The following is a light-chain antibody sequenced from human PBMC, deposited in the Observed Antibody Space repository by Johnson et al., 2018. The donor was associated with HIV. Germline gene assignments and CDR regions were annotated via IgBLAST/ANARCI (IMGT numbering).Light chain of an antibody. V-gene: IGLV1-51*02. CDR1: SSTIGNNF. J-gene: IGLJ1*01. CDR2: EDD. Sequence: QSVLTQPPSVSAAPGQKVTISCSGSSSTIGNNFVSWYQQFPGVVPKLLIYEDDKRPSGIPDRFSGSKSGTSATLGITGLQTGDEADYYCGTWDSSLSAFVFGTGTKVTVL. CDR3: GTWDSSLSAFV.